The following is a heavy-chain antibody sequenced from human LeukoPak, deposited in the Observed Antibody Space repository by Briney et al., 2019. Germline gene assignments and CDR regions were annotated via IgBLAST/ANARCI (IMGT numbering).Heavy chain of an antibody. D-gene: IGHD6-6*01. J-gene: IGHJ4*02. CDR2: ISGSGDST. CDR1: GFTFSSYA. V-gene: IGHV3-23*01. Sequence: PGGSLRLSCAASGFTFSSYAMSWVRQAPGKGLEWVSSISGSGDSTYYADSVKGRFTISRDNSKNTLYLQLNGLRAEDTAVYYCAKSRSSEARAGSNYWGQGTLVTVSS. CDR3: AKSRSSEARAGSNY.